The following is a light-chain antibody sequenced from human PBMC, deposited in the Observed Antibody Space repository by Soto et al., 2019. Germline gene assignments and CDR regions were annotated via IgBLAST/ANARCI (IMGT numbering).Light chain of an antibody. Sequence: EVVLTQTPGTLSLSPGGRASLSCRASQSVGTFLAWYQQRSGQAPRLLIYGASTRASGIPDRFSGSGSGTDFTLTISRLEPEDFGVYYCQQYGSSVTFGQGTRLEIK. CDR1: QSVGTF. J-gene: IGKJ5*01. CDR3: QQYGSSVT. V-gene: IGKV3-20*01. CDR2: GAS.